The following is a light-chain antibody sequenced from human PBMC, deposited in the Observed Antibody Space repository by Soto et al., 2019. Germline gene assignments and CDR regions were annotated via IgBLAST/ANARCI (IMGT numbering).Light chain of an antibody. J-gene: IGKJ4*01. CDR1: QGISSN. V-gene: IGKV1-9*01. CDR2: AAS. CDR3: QQLNSYPLT. Sequence: DIQFTQSPPFLSASVGDRVTITCRASQGISSNLAWYQQEPGKAPKLLIHAASTLQRGVPSRFSGSGSGTEFTLTISSMQPEHSANYYCQQLNSYPLTFGGGTKVDIK.